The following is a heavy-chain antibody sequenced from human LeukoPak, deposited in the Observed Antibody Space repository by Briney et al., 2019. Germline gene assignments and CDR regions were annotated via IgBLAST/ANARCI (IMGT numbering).Heavy chain of an antibody. V-gene: IGHV3-73*01. D-gene: IGHD6-19*01. J-gene: IGHJ4*02. Sequence: GGSLRLSCAASGFIFSGSDIHWVRQASGRGLEWVGRITTKPSNYATAYAASVKGRFTISRDDSENRAYLQMSSLKTEDTAVYFCTTYRSGHYWGQGTLVTVSS. CDR1: GFIFSGSD. CDR3: TTYRSGHY. CDR2: ITTKPSNYAT.